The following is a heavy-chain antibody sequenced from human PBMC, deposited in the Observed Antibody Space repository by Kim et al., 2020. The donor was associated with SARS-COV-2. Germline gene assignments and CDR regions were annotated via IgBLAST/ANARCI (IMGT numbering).Heavy chain of an antibody. V-gene: IGHV1-8*01. CDR3: ARGGRIQLWFVSSAFDI. Sequence: FQGRVTMTRNTSISTAYMELSSLRSEDTAVYYCARGGRIQLWFVSSAFDIWGQGTMVTVSS. J-gene: IGHJ3*02. D-gene: IGHD5-18*01.